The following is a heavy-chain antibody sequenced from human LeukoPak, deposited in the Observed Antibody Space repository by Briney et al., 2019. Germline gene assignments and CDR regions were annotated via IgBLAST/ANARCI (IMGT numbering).Heavy chain of an antibody. CDR3: ARVARDYYYGMDV. CDR1: GGSISSSSYY. V-gene: IGHV4-39*07. Sequence: SETLSLTCTVSGGSISSSSYYWGWIRQPPGKGLEWIGSIYYSGSIYYNPSLKSRVTISVDTSKNQFSLKLSSVTAADTAVYYCARVARDYYYGMDVWGQGTTVTVSS. CDR2: IYYSGSI. J-gene: IGHJ6*02.